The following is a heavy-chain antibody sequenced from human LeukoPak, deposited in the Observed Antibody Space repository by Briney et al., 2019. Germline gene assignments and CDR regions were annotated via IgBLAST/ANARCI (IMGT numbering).Heavy chain of an antibody. CDR2: ISSSSSYT. J-gene: IGHJ4*02. V-gene: IGHV3-11*05. Sequence: PGGSLRLSCAASGFTFSDYYMSWIRQAPGKGLEWVSYISSSSSYTNYADSVKGRFTISRDNAKNSLSLQMNSLRAEDTAVYYCAKGGTGSYYSDSWGQGTLVTVSS. D-gene: IGHD3-10*01. CDR1: GFTFSDYY. CDR3: AKGGTGSYYSDS.